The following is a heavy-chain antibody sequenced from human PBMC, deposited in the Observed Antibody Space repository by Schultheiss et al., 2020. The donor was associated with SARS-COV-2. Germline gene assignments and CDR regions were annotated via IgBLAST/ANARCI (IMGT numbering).Heavy chain of an antibody. D-gene: IGHD6-13*01. CDR1: GGSISSYY. CDR3: ARSIAAAGHRYFDY. Sequence: SQTLSLTCTVSGGSISSYYWSWIRQPAGKGLEWIGRIYTSGSTNYNPSLKSRVTMSVDTSKNQFSLKLSSVTAADTAVYYCARSIAAAGHRYFDYWGQGTLVTVSS. CDR2: IYTSGST. J-gene: IGHJ4*02. V-gene: IGHV4-4*07.